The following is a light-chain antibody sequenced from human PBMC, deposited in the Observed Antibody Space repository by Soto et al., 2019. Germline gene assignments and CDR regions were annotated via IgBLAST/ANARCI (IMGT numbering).Light chain of an antibody. CDR2: DNN. Sequence: QSVLTQLPSVYAAPGQKGTITCSGSSSNIGNNYVSWYQQLPGTAPKLLIYDNNKRPSGIPDRFSGSKSGTSATLGITGLQTGDEADYYCGTWDSSLSALFGTGTKVTVL. J-gene: IGLJ1*01. V-gene: IGLV1-51*01. CDR3: GTWDSSLSAL. CDR1: SSNIGNNY.